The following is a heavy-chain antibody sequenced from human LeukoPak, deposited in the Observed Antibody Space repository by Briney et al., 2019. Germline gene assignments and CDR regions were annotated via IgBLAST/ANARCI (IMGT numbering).Heavy chain of an antibody. D-gene: IGHD2-2*01. J-gene: IGHJ4*02. CDR1: GGSIDSYY. CDR2: IYYTGST. Sequence: SETLSLTCTVSGGSIDSYYWSWIRQPPGKGLEWIGYIYYTGSTEYHPSLNSRVTISLDTSKNQFSLKLTSVTAADTAVYYCARVYQSAEYYFDYWGQGNLVSVSS. V-gene: IGHV4-59*01. CDR3: ARVYQSAEYYFDY.